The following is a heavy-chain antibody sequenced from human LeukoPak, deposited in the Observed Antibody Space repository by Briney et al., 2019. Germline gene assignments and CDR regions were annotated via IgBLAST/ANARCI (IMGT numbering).Heavy chain of an antibody. Sequence: SETLSLTCTVSGGSVSSGSYYWSWIRQPPGKALEWIGYIYYSGSTNYNPSLKSRVTMSVDTSKNEFSLRLTSVTAADTAVYYCARGDGMDVWGQGTTVTVSS. J-gene: IGHJ6*02. CDR1: GGSVSSGSYY. CDR2: IYYSGST. CDR3: ARGDGMDV. V-gene: IGHV4-61*01.